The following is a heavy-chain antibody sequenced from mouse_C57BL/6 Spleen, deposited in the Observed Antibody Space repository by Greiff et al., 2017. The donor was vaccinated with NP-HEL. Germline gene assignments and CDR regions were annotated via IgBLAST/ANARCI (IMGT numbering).Heavy chain of an antibody. J-gene: IGHJ2*01. CDR2: INPSTGGT. CDR1: GYSFTGYY. CDR3: AILGRDY. V-gene: IGHV1-42*01. D-gene: IGHD4-1*01. Sequence: EVQLQQSGPELVKPGASVKISCKASGYSFTGYYMNWVKQSPEKSLEWIGEINPSTGGTTYNQKFKAKATLTVDKSSSTAYMQLKSLTSEDSAVYYCAILGRDYWGQGTTLTVSS.